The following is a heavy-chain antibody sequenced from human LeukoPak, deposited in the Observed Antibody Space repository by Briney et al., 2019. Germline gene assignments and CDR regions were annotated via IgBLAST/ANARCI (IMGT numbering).Heavy chain of an antibody. CDR3: ARTLGDSSGYYDYYYYMDV. Sequence: GASVEVSCKASGYTFTSYDINWVRQATGQGLEWMGWMNPNSGNTGYAQKFQGRVTMTRNTSISTAYMELSSLRSEDTAVYYCARTLGDSSGYYDYYYYMDVWGKGTTVTVSS. J-gene: IGHJ6*03. CDR2: MNPNSGNT. D-gene: IGHD3-22*01. CDR1: GYTFTSYD. V-gene: IGHV1-8*01.